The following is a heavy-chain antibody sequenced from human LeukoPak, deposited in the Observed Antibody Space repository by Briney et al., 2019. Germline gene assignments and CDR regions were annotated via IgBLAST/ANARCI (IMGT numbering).Heavy chain of an antibody. CDR3: ARTNIVVVPAAPWDAFDI. CDR2: ISSSSSYI. V-gene: IGHV3-21*01. CDR1: GFTFSCYS. J-gene: IGHJ3*02. Sequence: PVGSLRVSCAAPGFTFSCYSMNWVRQAPGKGLEWVSSISSSSSYIYYADSLKGRFTISRDNAKNSLYLQMNSLRAEDTAVYYCARTNIVVVPAAPWDAFDIWGQGTMVTVSS. D-gene: IGHD2-2*01.